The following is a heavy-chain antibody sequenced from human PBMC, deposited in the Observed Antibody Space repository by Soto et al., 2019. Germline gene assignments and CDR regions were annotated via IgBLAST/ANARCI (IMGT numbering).Heavy chain of an antibody. J-gene: IGHJ5*02. CDR2: IYYSGST. V-gene: IGHV4-39*01. CDR1: GGSISSSSYY. D-gene: IGHD3-10*01. CDR3: ARPRYGSGNWFDP. Sequence: PSETLSLTCTVSGGSISSSSYYWGWIRQPPGKGLEWIGSIYYSGSTYYNPSLKSRVTISVDTSKNQFSLKLSSVTAADTAVYYCARPRYGSGNWFDPWGQGTLVTVSS.